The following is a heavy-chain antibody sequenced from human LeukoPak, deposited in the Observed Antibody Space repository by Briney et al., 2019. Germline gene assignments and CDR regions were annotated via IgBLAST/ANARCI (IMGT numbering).Heavy chain of an antibody. V-gene: IGHV3-30*03. CDR1: GFTFSSYG. CDR3: AALSGVGVKIGFDH. D-gene: IGHD1-26*01. CDR2: ISYDGNTK. J-gene: IGHJ4*02. Sequence: GTSLRLSCAASGFTFSSYGMHWVRQAPGKGLEWVAIISYDGNTKYYGDSVKGRFTISRDNSKNTLYLQINSLRAEDTAVYYCAALSGVGVKIGFDHWGPGALVVVSS.